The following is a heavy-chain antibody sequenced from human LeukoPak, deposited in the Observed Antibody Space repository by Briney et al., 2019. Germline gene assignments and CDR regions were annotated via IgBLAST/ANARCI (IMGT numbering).Heavy chain of an antibody. CDR1: GGTFSSYA. D-gene: IGHD2-2*01. V-gene: IGHV1-69*06. Sequence: EASVKVSCKASGGTFSSYAISWVRQAPGQGLEWTGGIIPIFGTANYAQKFQGRVTITADKSTSTAYMEPSSLRSEDTAVYYCARGPDIVVVPAAHAGGDYYYGMDVWGKGTTVTVSS. CDR2: IIPIFGTA. CDR3: ARGPDIVVVPAAHAGGDYYYGMDV. J-gene: IGHJ6*04.